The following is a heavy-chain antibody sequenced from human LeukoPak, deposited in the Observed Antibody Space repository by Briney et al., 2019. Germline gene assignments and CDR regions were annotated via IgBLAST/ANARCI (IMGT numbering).Heavy chain of an antibody. Sequence: SETLSLTCTVSGGSISSGGNYWSWIRQPAGKGLEWIGRIYTSGTTYYNPSLKSRVTISIGTSKNQFSLKMTSVTAADTALYYCARDFDSWGQGILVTASS. V-gene: IGHV4-61*02. CDR1: GGSISSGGNY. CDR3: ARDFDS. CDR2: IYTSGTT. J-gene: IGHJ4*02.